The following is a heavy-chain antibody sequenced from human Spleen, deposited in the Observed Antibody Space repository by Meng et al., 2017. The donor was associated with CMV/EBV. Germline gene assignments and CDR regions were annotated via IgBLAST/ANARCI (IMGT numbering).Heavy chain of an antibody. CDR3: AKMGYYGSGSLTFDY. V-gene: IGHV3-30*02. Sequence: GGSLILSCAASGFTFSSYGMHWVRQAPGKGLEWVAFIRYDGSNKYYADSVKGRFTISRDNSKNTLYLQMNSLRAEDTAVYYCAKMGYYGSGSLTFDYWGQGTLVTVSS. D-gene: IGHD3-10*01. CDR2: IRYDGSNK. CDR1: GFTFSSYG. J-gene: IGHJ4*02.